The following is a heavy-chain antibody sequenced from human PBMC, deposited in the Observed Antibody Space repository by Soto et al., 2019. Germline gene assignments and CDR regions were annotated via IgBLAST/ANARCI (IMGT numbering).Heavy chain of an antibody. CDR1: GFTFSSYA. Sequence: QVQLVESGGGVVQPGRSLRLSCAASGFTFSSYAMHWVRQAPGKGLEWVAVISYDGSNKYYADSVKGRFTISRDNSKNTLYLQMTSLRAEDTAVYYCARDCSGGSCYLDYWGQGTLVTVSS. CDR3: ARDCSGGSCYLDY. D-gene: IGHD2-15*01. V-gene: IGHV3-30-3*01. J-gene: IGHJ4*02. CDR2: ISYDGSNK.